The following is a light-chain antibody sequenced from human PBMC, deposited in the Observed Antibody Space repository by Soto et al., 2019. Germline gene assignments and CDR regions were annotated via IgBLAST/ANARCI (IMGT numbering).Light chain of an antibody. CDR1: SSYIGAGYD. CDR3: QSYHDSLGGHVI. V-gene: IGLV1-40*01. J-gene: IGLJ2*01. Sequence: QSVLTQPPSVSGAPGQRVTISCTGSSSYIGAGYDVHWYQQLPGTAPKLLIYANTNRPSGVPDRFSGSKSGTSASLAITGLQAEDEADYYCQSYHDSLGGHVIFGGGTQLPVL. CDR2: ANT.